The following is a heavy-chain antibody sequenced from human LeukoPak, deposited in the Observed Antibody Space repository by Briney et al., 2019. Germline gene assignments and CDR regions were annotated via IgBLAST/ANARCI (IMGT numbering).Heavy chain of an antibody. J-gene: IGHJ4*02. V-gene: IGHV3-30*02. Sequence: GGSLRLSCAASGFTFSSYGMHWVRQAPGKGLEWAAFIRYDGSNKYYADSVKGRFTISRDNSKNTLYLQMNSLRAEDTAVYYCARTPIVATRGKFDYWGQGTLVTVSS. CDR2: IRYDGSNK. CDR1: GFTFSSYG. D-gene: IGHD5-12*01. CDR3: ARTPIVATRGKFDY.